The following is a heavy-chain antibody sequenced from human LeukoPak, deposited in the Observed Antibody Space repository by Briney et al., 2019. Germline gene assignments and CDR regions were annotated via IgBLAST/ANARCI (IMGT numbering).Heavy chain of an antibody. J-gene: IGHJ5*02. D-gene: IGHD2-2*01. V-gene: IGHV4-34*01. Sequence: SETLSLTCAVYGGSFSGYYWSWIRQPPGKGLEWIGEINHSGSTNYNPSLKSRATISVDTSKNQFSLKLSSVTAADTAVYYCATHIVVVPAAMRAYNWFDPWGQGTLVTVSS. CDR1: GGSFSGYY. CDR2: INHSGST. CDR3: ATHIVVVPAAMRAYNWFDP.